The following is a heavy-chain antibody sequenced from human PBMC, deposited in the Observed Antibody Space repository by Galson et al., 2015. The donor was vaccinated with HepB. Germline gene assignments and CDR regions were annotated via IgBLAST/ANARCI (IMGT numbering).Heavy chain of an antibody. CDR2: VSASGGGA. D-gene: IGHD3-3*01. CDR3: AKPPWTVFGVVSRKSYYFDN. V-gene: IGHV3-23*01. J-gene: IGHJ4*02. CDR1: GFTFSSYA. Sequence: SLRLSCAASGFTFSSYAMHWVRQAPGKGLEWVSSVSASGGGAHYADSVKGRFAVSRDNSKNTLYLQMNSLRAEDTAVYYCAKPPWTVFGVVSRKSYYFDNWGRGTLVTVSS.